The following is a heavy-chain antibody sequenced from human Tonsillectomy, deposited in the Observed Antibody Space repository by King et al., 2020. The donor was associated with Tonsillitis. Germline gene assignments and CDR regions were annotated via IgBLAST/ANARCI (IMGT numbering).Heavy chain of an antibody. CDR3: TTDYYDSTGAFDI. D-gene: IGHD3-22*01. CDR1: GFTFSNAW. J-gene: IGHJ3*02. CDR2: IKSKTDGGTT. Sequence: VQLVESGGGLVKPGGSLRLSCAASGFTFSNAWMSWVRQAPGKGLEWVGRIKSKTDGGTTDYAAPGKGRFTISRDDSKNTLYLQMNSLKTEDTAVYYCTTDYYDSTGAFDIWGQGTMVTVSS. V-gene: IGHV3-15*01.